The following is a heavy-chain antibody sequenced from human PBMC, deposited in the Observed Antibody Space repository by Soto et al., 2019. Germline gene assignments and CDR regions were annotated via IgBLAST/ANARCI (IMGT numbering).Heavy chain of an antibody. V-gene: IGHV1-69*13. CDR1: GGTFSSYA. D-gene: IGHD6-6*01. CDR3: ARDPYSSSLVERARHYYYYGMDV. CDR2: IIPIFGTA. Sequence: SVKVSCKASGGTFSSYAISWVRQAPGQGLEWMGGIIPIFGTANYAQKFQGRVTITADESTSTAYMELSSLRSEDTAVYYCARDPYSSSLVERARHYYYYGMDVWGQGTTVTVSS. J-gene: IGHJ6*02.